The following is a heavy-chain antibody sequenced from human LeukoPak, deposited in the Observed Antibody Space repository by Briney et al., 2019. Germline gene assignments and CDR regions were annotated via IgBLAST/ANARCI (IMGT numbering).Heavy chain of an antibody. V-gene: IGHV3-7*05. Sequence: GGSLRLSCTASGFSFSNFWMSWVRQAPGKGLEWVANIKEDGSEKYYVDSVKGRFTISRDNAKNSLYLQMNSLRAEDTAVYYCARWAESNDYWGQGTLVTVSS. CDR2: IKEDGSEK. CDR3: ARWAESNDY. CDR1: GFSFSNFW. J-gene: IGHJ4*02.